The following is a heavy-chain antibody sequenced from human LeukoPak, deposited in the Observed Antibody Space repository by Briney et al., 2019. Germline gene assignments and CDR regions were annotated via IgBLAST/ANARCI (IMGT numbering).Heavy chain of an antibody. CDR1: GFTFSSYG. V-gene: IGHV3-30*02. J-gene: IGHJ4*02. CDR2: IRYDGSNK. Sequence: GGSLRLSCAASGFTFSSYGMHWVRQAPGKGLEWVAFIRYDGSNKYYADSVKGRFTISRDNSKNTLYLQMNSLRAEDTAVYYCAKGIGYCSSPSCYPIDSWGQGNLVTVSS. D-gene: IGHD2-2*03. CDR3: AKGIGYCSSPSCYPIDS.